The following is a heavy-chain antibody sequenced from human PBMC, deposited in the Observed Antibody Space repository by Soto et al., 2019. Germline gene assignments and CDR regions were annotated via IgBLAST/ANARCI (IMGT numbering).Heavy chain of an antibody. CDR2: MSSGGGT. Sequence: QLQLQESGPGLVKPSETLSLTCTVSGGSIRSDNSYWDWVGQPPGKGLEWIASMSSGGGTLYGPSLRGRVTPSIASSKNQSSLKLSSVTATDTAVYFSASFPGIYGVQTPYFDLWGQGILVIVSS. V-gene: IGHV4-39*01. J-gene: IGHJ4*02. CDR3: ASFPGIYGVQTPYFDL. CDR1: GGSIRSDNSY. D-gene: IGHD1-1*01.